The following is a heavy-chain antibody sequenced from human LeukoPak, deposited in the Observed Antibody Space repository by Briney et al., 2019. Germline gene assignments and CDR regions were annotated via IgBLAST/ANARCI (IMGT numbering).Heavy chain of an antibody. V-gene: IGHV3-20*04. Sequence: TGGSLRLSCAASGFTFDDYGMSWVRQAPGKGLEWVSGINWNGGSIGYADSVKGRFTISRDNAKNSLYLQMNSLRAEDTAVYYCARVEDYDILTGFDYWGQGTLVTVSS. CDR2: INWNGGSI. D-gene: IGHD3-9*01. CDR1: GFTFDDYG. CDR3: ARVEDYDILTGFDY. J-gene: IGHJ4*02.